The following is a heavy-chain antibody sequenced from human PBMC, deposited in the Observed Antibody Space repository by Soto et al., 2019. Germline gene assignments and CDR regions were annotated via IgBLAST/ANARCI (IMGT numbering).Heavy chain of an antibody. CDR2: IYYSGST. CDR1: GGSISSGGYY. CDR3: ARETMVRGVTSFDY. Sequence: LSLTCTVSGGSISSGGYYWSWIRQHPGKGLEWIGYIYYSGSTYYNPSLKSRVTISVDTSKNQFSLKLSSVTAADTAVYYCARETMVRGVTSFDYWGQGTLVTVSS. J-gene: IGHJ4*02. V-gene: IGHV4-31*03. D-gene: IGHD3-10*01.